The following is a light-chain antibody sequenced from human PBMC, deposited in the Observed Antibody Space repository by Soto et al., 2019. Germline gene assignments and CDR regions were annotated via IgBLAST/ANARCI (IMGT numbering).Light chain of an antibody. V-gene: IGKV3-20*01. CDR1: QSVSSNY. Sequence: EFVLTQSPGTLSLSPGERATLSCRASQSVSSNYLAWYQQKPGQAPRLLIYGASTRATGIADRFSGSGSGTDFTLSISRLEPEDFAVYYCHQYGRSPQTCGQGTKVEIK. J-gene: IGKJ1*01. CDR2: GAS. CDR3: HQYGRSPQT.